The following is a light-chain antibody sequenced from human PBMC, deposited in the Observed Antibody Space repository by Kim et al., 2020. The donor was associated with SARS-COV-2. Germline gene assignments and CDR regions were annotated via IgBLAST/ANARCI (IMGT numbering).Light chain of an antibody. J-gene: IGLJ3*02. Sequence: QSVLTQPPSVSGAPGQRVTISCTGSSSNIGAGYAVHWYQQLPGAAPKLLIYGDTNRPSGVPDRLSGSKSGTSASLAITGLQAEDEADYYYQSYDSSLSGWVFGGGTQLTVL. CDR2: GDT. CDR3: QSYDSSLSGWV. CDR1: SSNIGAGYA. V-gene: IGLV1-40*01.